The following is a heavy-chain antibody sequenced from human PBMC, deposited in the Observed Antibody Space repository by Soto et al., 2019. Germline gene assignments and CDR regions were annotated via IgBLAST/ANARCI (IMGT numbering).Heavy chain of an antibody. J-gene: IGHJ3*02. CDR1: GFAFGSSW. D-gene: IGHD6-25*01. CDR2: IKGDGSAK. CDR3: ARDVSPGSGGYYLDAFDI. Sequence: EVQLVESGGGLFQLGGSLRLSCAASGFAFGSSWMPWVGQPQGKGREWVANIKGDGSAKSYLDSVRGRFTVSRDNAENSLFLQMNILRAEDTALYYCARDVSPGSGGYYLDAFDIWGQGTMVTVSS. V-gene: IGHV3-7*05.